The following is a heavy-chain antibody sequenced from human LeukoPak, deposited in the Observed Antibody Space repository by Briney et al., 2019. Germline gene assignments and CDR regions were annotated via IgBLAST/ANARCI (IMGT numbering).Heavy chain of an antibody. CDR2: IYTSGST. CDR3: AREINSYGDYGGDWYFDL. CDR1: GGSISSYY. J-gene: IGHJ2*01. V-gene: IGHV4-4*07. Sequence: SETLSLTCTVSGGSISSYYWSWIRQPAGKGLEWIGRIYTSGSTNYNPSLKSRVTMSVDTSKNQFSLKLSSVTAADTAAYYCAREINSYGDYGGDWYFDLWGRGTLVTVSS. D-gene: IGHD4-17*01.